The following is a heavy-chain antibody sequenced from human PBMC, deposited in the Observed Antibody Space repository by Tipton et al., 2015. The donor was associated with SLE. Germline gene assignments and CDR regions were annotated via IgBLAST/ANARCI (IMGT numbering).Heavy chain of an antibody. Sequence: TLSLTCTVSGGSISSSTYYWGWIRQPPGKGLEWIGEINHSGSTNYNPSLKSRVTISVDTSKNQFSLKLSSVTAADTAVYYCARRFSGYYYRYSDYWGQGTLVTVSS. V-gene: IGHV4-39*07. CDR3: ARRFSGYYYRYSDY. D-gene: IGHD3-22*01. CDR1: GGSISSSTYY. CDR2: INHSGST. J-gene: IGHJ4*02.